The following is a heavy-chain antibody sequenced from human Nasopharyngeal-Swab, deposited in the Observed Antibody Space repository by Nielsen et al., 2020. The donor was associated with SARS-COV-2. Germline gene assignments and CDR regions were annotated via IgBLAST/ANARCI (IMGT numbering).Heavy chain of an antibody. CDR1: GFTFSSYA. V-gene: IGHV3-23*01. D-gene: IGHD6-13*01. CDR2: ISGSGGST. J-gene: IGHJ6*03. CDR3: AKDRQYSSSDDYYYYYMDV. Sequence: GESLQISCAASGFTFSSYAMSWVRQAPGKGLEWVSAISGSGGSTYYADSVKGRFTISRDNSKNTLYLQMNSLRAEDTAVYYCAKDRQYSSSDDYYYYYMDVWGKGTTVTVSS.